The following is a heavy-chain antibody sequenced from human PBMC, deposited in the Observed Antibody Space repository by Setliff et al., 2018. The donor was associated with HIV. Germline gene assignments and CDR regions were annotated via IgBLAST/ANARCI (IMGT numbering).Heavy chain of an antibody. CDR3: ARHVDCSTTSCYARPYYFYYMDV. CDR1: GGSISSRDYF. D-gene: IGHD2-2*01. V-gene: IGHV4-39*01. Sequence: KTSETLSLTCTVSGGSISSRDYFWGWLRQPPGKGLEWIGSLDYIGSTYYNPSLNSRVTISVVTSKNQFSLKLSSVTAADTAVYYCARHVDCSTTSCYARPYYFYYMDVWGKGTTVTVSS. J-gene: IGHJ6*03. CDR2: LDYIGST.